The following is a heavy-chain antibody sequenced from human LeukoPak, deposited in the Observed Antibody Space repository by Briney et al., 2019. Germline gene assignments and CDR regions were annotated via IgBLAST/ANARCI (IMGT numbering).Heavy chain of an antibody. Sequence: AGGSLRLSCAASGFTFSSYGMHWVRQAPGKGLEWVSCISSSNSYIYYADSVKGRFTISRDNAKNSLYPQMNSLRAEDTAVYYCARAASYYYYGMDVWGQGTTVTVSS. CDR2: ISSSNSYI. CDR1: GFTFSSYG. V-gene: IGHV3-21*01. J-gene: IGHJ6*02. CDR3: ARAASYYYYGMDV. D-gene: IGHD2-15*01.